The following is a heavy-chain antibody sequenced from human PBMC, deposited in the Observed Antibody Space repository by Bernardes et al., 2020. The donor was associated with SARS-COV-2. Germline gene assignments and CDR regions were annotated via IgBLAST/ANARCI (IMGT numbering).Heavy chain of an antibody. CDR3: GRVPSGSYPSADG. V-gene: IGHV3-72*01. CDR2: SRNKANGYTT. CDR1: GFTSSDHY. J-gene: IGHJ4*02. Sequence: GGSLRLSCAASGFTSSDHYIDWVRQAPGKGLEWVGRSRNKANGYTTDYAASVKGRFTISRDDSKNSLYLQMNSLKIEDTAVYYCGRVPSGSYPSADGWGQGTLVTVSS. D-gene: IGHD1-26*01.